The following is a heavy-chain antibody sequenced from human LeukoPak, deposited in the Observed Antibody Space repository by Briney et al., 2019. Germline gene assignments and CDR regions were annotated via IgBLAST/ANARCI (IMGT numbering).Heavy chain of an antibody. CDR1: GLNFSNFK. Sequence: GGSLRLSCAVSGLNFSNFKMNWVRQAPGKGLEWVSYISGSGRSTFYADSVKGRFTISRDNAKNLLYLQMSSLRVEDTAVYYCASWAGNAQSDSWTGPFDYWGQGTLVTVSS. V-gene: IGHV3-48*03. J-gene: IGHJ4*02. D-gene: IGHD3/OR15-3a*01. CDR3: ASWAGNAQSDSWTGPFDY. CDR2: ISGSGRST.